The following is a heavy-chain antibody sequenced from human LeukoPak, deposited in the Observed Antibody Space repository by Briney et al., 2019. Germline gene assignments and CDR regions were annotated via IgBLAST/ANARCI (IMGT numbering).Heavy chain of an antibody. CDR1: GYTFTGYY. Sequence: ASVKVSCKASGYTFTGYYMHWVRQAPGQGLEWMGWINPNSGGTNYAQKFQGRVTMTRDTSISTAYMELSRLRSDDTAVYYCARDRAPAVAGTGAFDIWGQGTMVTVSS. CDR3: ARDRAPAVAGTGAFDI. CDR2: INPNSGGT. D-gene: IGHD6-19*01. J-gene: IGHJ3*02. V-gene: IGHV1-2*02.